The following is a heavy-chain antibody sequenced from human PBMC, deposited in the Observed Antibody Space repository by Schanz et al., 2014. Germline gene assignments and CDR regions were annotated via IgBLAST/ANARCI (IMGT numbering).Heavy chain of an antibody. V-gene: IGHV3-30*03. J-gene: IGHJ4*02. CDR3: ARGPDYGSGSYSSY. Sequence: QVQLVESGGGVVQPGRSLRLSCAASGFTFSGYGMHWVRQAPGKGLEWVAIISYDGRHKNYADSVKGRFTISRDNAKNSLYLQMNNLRVEDTAVYYCARGPDYGSGSYSSYWGQGTLVTVSS. CDR2: ISYDGRHK. D-gene: IGHD3-10*01. CDR1: GFTFSGYG.